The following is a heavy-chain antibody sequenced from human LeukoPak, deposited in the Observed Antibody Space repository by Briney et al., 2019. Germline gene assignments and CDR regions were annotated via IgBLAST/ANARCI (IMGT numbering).Heavy chain of an antibody. CDR3: AREGDIVEP. V-gene: IGHV4-39*07. CDR2: IDYSGST. J-gene: IGHJ4*02. CDR1: GGSISSSRYY. Sequence: SETLSLTCTVSGGSISSSRYYWGWIRQPPGKGLEWTGSIDYSGSTYYNPSLKSRVTISADTSKNQFSLKLSSVTAADTAVYYCAREGDIVEPWGQGTLVTVSS. D-gene: IGHD2-15*01.